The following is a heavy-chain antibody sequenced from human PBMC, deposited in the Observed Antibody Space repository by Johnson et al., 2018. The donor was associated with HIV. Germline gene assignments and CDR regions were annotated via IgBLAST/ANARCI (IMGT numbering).Heavy chain of an antibody. J-gene: IGHJ3*02. CDR3: ARVVRGGDAFDI. V-gene: IGHV3-13*01. D-gene: IGHD3-10*01. Sequence: VQLVESGGGLVQPGRSLRLSCAASGFTFDDYGMSWVRQATGKGLEWVSAIGTAGDTYYADSVKGRFTIYRDSSKNTLYLQMKSLRAEDTAVYYCARVVRGGDAFDIWGQGTMVTVSS. CDR1: GFTFDDYG. CDR2: IGTAGDT.